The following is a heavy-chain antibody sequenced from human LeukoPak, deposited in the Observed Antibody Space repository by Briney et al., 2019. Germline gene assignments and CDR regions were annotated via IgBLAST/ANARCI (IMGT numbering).Heavy chain of an antibody. D-gene: IGHD3-16*01. Sequence: SETLSLTCTVSGGSISSYYWSWIRQPPGKGLEWIGCIYYSGSTNYNPSLKSRVTISVDTSKNQFSLKLSSVTAADTAVYYCARRGEFSEFDYWGQGTLVTVSS. J-gene: IGHJ4*02. CDR2: IYYSGST. CDR3: ARRGEFSEFDY. CDR1: GGSISSYY. V-gene: IGHV4-59*01.